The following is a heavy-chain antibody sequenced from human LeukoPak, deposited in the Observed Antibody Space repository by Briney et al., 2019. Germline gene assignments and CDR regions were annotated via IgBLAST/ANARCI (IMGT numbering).Heavy chain of an antibody. D-gene: IGHD6-19*01. J-gene: IGHJ4*02. CDR1: GFTFSSYW. V-gene: IGHV3-7*01. CDR2: IKEDGSEK. Sequence: GGSLRLSCAASGFTFSSYWMSWVRQAPGKGLEWVANIKEDGSEKHYVDSVKGRFTISRDNTKNSLYLQMNSLRAEDTAVYYCASGPSSGWFYFDYWGQGTLVTVSS. CDR3: ASGPSSGWFYFDY.